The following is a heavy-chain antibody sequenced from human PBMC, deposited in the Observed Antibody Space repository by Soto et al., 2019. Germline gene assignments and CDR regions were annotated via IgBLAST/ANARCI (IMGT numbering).Heavy chain of an antibody. J-gene: IGHJ4*02. Sequence: QGQLVESGGGVVQPGRSLRISCEASGLTFSGYGMHWVRQAPGKGLEWVAVIWYDGSKKYYADSVKGRFTISRDNSKNTLYLQMNSLRAEDTAVYYCARGDCSGTSCDAFDYWGQGTLVTVSS. V-gene: IGHV3-33*01. D-gene: IGHD2-2*01. CDR3: ARGDCSGTSCDAFDY. CDR1: GLTFSGYG. CDR2: IWYDGSKK.